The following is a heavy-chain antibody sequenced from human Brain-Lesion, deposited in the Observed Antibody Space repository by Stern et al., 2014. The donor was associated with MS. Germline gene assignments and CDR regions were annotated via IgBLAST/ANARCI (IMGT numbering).Heavy chain of an antibody. V-gene: IGHV1-2*04. D-gene: IGHD3-22*01. J-gene: IGHJ4*02. CDR2: INPKSGGT. Sequence: VQLEESGAEVKKPGASVKVSCKASGYTFTGYYMHWVRQAPGQGLEWMGWINPKSGGTNYAQKFQGWVTMTRDTSINTAYMELSRLRSDDTAVYYCATYYYDSTGYNDFWGQETLVTVSS. CDR1: GYTFTGYY. CDR3: ATYYYDSTGYNDF.